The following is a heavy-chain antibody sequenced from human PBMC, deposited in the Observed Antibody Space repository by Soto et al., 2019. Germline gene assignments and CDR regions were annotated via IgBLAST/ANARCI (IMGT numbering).Heavy chain of an antibody. J-gene: IGHJ4*02. CDR3: ARLTWESSGLYYFDY. CDR1: GGSISNYC. Sequence: SETLSLTCTVSGGSISNYCWSWIRQPAGKGLEWIGRICSTDSSNYNPSLESRVTMSVDTSKNQLALKLSSVTAADTAVYYCARLTWESSGLYYFDYWGQGTLVTVSS. CDR2: ICSTDSS. V-gene: IGHV4-4*07. D-gene: IGHD3-22*01.